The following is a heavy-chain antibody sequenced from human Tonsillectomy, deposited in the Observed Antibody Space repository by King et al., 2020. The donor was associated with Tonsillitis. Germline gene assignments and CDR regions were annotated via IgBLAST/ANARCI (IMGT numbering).Heavy chain of an antibody. D-gene: IGHD1-26*01. Sequence: VQLQESGPGLLKPSETLSLTCTASGGSISSYYWSWFRQPAGKGQEWMGRIYTSGSTNYNPPLTSRVTMSVDTSKNKFSLKLSLVTAADTAVYYCARVAEYSGSSFDYWGQGTLVTVSS. CDR2: IYTSGST. V-gene: IGHV4-4*07. CDR3: ARVAEYSGSSFDY. J-gene: IGHJ4*02. CDR1: GGSISSYY.